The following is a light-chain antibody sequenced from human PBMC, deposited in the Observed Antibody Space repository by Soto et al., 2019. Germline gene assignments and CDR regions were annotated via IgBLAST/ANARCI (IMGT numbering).Light chain of an antibody. CDR1: SSDVGRYDY. Sequence: QSVLTQPRSVSASPGQSVTISCTGTSSDVGRYDYVSWYQQHPGKAPKLIVYDVTERPSGVPDRSSGSKSGNTASLTISGLQAEDEAYYSCCSFACSYSYVFGTGTKATVL. CDR3: CSFACSYSYV. J-gene: IGLJ1*01. CDR2: DVT. V-gene: IGLV2-11*01.